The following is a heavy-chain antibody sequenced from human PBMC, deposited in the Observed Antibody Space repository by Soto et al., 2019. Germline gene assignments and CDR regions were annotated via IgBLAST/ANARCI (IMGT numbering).Heavy chain of an antibody. CDR2: MYNTGST. CDR3: ARDLWGYCGADCYPLDV. CDR1: GGSISSYY. V-gene: IGHV4-59*01. D-gene: IGHD2-21*02. J-gene: IGHJ6*02. Sequence: PSETLSLTCHVCGGSISSYYWSWIRQPPGKGLEWIGYMYNTGSTIYNPPLKSRVTISVDTSKNQFSLKLNSVTAADTAVYYCARDLWGYCGADCYPLDVWGQGTTVTVS.